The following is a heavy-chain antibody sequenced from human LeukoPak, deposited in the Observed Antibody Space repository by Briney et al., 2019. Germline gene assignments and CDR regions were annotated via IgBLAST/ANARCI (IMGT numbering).Heavy chain of an antibody. D-gene: IGHD2-2*01. CDR2: IIPIFGTA. Sequence: SVKVSCKASGGTFSSYAISWVRQAPGQGLEWMGGIIPIFGTANYAQKFQGRVTITADKSTSTAYMELSGLRSEDTAVYYCARERTLRDWFDPWGQGTLVTVSS. J-gene: IGHJ5*02. CDR3: ARERTLRDWFDP. V-gene: IGHV1-69*06. CDR1: GGTFSSYA.